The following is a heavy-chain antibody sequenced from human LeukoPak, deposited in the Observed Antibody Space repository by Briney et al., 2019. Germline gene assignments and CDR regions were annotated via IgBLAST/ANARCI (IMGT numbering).Heavy chain of an antibody. Sequence: GGSLRLSCAASGFTFSSYAMHWVRQAPGKGLEWVAVISYDGSNKYYADSVKGRFTISRDNSKNTLYLQMNSLRAEDTAVYYCASGGYLYDSSGSESWGQGTLVTVSS. CDR3: ASGGYLYDSSGSES. CDR1: GFTFSSYA. CDR2: ISYDGSNK. J-gene: IGHJ5*02. V-gene: IGHV3-30-3*01. D-gene: IGHD3-22*01.